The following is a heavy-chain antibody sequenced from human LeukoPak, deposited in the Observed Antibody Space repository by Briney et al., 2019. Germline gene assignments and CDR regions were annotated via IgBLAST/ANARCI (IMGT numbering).Heavy chain of an antibody. CDR1: GYTFTSYG. J-gene: IGHJ3*02. V-gene: IGHV1-18*01. Sequence: ASVKVSCKASGYTFTSYGISWVRQAPGQGLEGMGWISAYNGNTNYAQKLQGRVTMATDTSTSTAYMELRSLRSDDTAVYYCARDPRYCSGGSCHDDAFDIWGQGTMVTVSS. CDR2: ISAYNGNT. CDR3: ARDPRYCSGGSCHDDAFDI. D-gene: IGHD2-15*01.